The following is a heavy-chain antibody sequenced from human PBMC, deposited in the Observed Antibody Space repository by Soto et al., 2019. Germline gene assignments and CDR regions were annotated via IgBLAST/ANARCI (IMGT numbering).Heavy chain of an antibody. CDR2: IGDSGSTT. J-gene: IGHJ3*02. Sequence: QVHLVESGGGLVKPGGSLRLSCAASGLTFSDYYMSWIRQAPGKGLEGISYIGDSGSTTYYADSVKGRFTISTDNAKSPLFLQMNSLRAEAPAIYYCARGTGPAPAVAFDIWGQGTMVTVSS. CDR3: ARGTGPAPAVAFDI. CDR1: GLTFSDYY. V-gene: IGHV3-11*01. D-gene: IGHD2-8*02.